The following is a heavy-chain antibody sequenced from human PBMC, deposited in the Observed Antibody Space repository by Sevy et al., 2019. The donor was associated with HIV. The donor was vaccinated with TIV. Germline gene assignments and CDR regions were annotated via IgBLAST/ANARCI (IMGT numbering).Heavy chain of an antibody. D-gene: IGHD3-10*01. CDR1: GFTFSSYG. Sequence: GGSLRLSCAASGFTFSSYGMHWVRQAPGKGLEWVAFIRYDGSNKYYADSVKGRFTISRDNSKNTLYLQMNSLRAEDTAVYYCAKDALQSYYGSGSYYISWGQGTLVTVSS. CDR3: AKDALQSYYGSGSYYIS. J-gene: IGHJ5*02. CDR2: IRYDGSNK. V-gene: IGHV3-30*02.